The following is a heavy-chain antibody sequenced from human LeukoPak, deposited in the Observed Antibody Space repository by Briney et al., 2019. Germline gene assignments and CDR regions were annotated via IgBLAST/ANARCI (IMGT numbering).Heavy chain of an antibody. CDR1: GFTFSSYS. J-gene: IGHJ4*02. CDR3: AKAGHYGSGSYYSDY. D-gene: IGHD3-10*01. CDR2: ISGSGTTT. Sequence: GGSLRLSCAASGFTFSSYSMNWVRQAPGRGLEWLSTISGSGTTTYCVDSVKGRFTVSRDNSKNTLYLQMSSLRAGDTAVYYCAKAGHYGSGSYYSDYWGRGTLVTVSP. V-gene: IGHV3-23*01.